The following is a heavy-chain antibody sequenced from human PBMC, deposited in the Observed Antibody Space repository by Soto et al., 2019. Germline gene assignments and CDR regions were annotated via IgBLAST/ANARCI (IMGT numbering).Heavy chain of an antibody. J-gene: IGHJ4*02. CDR3: ASRTNQQLVRDFDY. D-gene: IGHD6-13*01. V-gene: IGHV4-39*01. CDR2: IYYSGST. Sequence: PSETLSLTCTVSGGSISSSSYYWGWIRQPPGKGLEWIGSIYYSGSTYYNPSLKSRVTISVDTSKNQFSLKLSSVTAADTAVYYCASRTNQQLVRDFDYWGQGTLVTVSS. CDR1: GGSISSSSYY.